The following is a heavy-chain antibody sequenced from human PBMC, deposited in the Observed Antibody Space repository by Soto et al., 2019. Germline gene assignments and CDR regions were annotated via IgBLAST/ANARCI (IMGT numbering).Heavy chain of an antibody. CDR3: AREGVATPYFDY. V-gene: IGHV3-66*01. Sequence: GGSLRLSCAASGFTVSSNYMSWVRQAPGKGLEWVSVIYSGGSTYYADSVKGRFTISRDNSKNTLYLQMNSLRAEDTAVYYCAREGVATPYFDYWGQGTLVTVSS. J-gene: IGHJ4*02. CDR2: IYSGGST. D-gene: IGHD5-12*01. CDR1: GFTVSSNY.